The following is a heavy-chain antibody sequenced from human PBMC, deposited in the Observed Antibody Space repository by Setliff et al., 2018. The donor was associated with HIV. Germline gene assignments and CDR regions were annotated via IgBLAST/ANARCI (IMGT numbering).Heavy chain of an antibody. CDR3: VRVSSSGYYGEGAFGI. CDR1: GDSITRGSY. Sequence: PSETLSLTCSVSGDSITRGSYWGWVRQPPGKGLEWLGHIYNTGRTYDNPTLKSRVTISVDTSKNQFSLELTSVTAADTAVFYCVRVSSSGYYGEGAFGIWGQGTVVTVSS. V-gene: IGHV4-38-2*02. J-gene: IGHJ3*02. D-gene: IGHD3-22*01. CDR2: IYNTGRT.